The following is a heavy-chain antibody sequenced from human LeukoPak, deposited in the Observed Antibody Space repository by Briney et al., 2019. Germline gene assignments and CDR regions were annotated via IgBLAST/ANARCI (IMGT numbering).Heavy chain of an antibody. D-gene: IGHD1-1*01. CDR3: ARGRFSGSVLFDY. V-gene: IGHV3-48*03. J-gene: IGHJ4*02. CDR2: ISSSGSTI. Sequence: PGGSLRLSCAASGLSFSTFAMSWVRQGPARGLEWVSYISSSGSTIYYADSVKGRFTISRDNAKNSLYLQMNSLRAEDTAVYYCARGRFSGSVLFDYWGQGTLVTVSS. CDR1: GLSFSTFA.